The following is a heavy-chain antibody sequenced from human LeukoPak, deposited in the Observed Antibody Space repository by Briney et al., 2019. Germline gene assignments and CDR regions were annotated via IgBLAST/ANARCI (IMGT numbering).Heavy chain of an antibody. CDR1: GYTFTSYG. D-gene: IGHD3-9*01. J-gene: IGHJ6*03. V-gene: IGHV1-18*01. Sequence: ASVKVSCKASGYTFTSYGISWVRQAPGQGLEWMGWISAYNGNTNYAQKLQGRVTMTTDTSTSTAYMELRSLRSDDTAVYYCARNGRPNQLGYYDILSWGYYYYYMDVRGKGTTVTISS. CDR3: ARNGRPNQLGYYDILSWGYYYYYMDV. CDR2: ISAYNGNT.